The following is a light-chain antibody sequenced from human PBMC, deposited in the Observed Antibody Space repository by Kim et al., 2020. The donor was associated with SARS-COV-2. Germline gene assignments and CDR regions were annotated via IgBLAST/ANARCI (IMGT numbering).Light chain of an antibody. CDR1: QDITTY. J-gene: IGKJ2*01. Sequence: DVQMTQSPSSLSVSLGARVTITCRASQDITTYLAWFQQRPGRAPRSLIYGASSLQSGVPSKFSGSGSGTDFTLTISSLQPEDFATYYCQQYKTYPYTFGQGTQLEI. CDR3: QQYKTYPYT. V-gene: IGKV1-16*02. CDR2: GAS.